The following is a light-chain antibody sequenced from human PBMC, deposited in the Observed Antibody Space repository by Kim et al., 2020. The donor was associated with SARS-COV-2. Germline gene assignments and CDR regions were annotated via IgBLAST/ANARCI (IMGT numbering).Light chain of an antibody. J-gene: IGLJ1*01. CDR1: SSDVGAYNF. CDR3: GSYISSSDLYV. Sequence: SIAISCTGTSSDVGAYNFVSWYQQHPGKAPKLMIYDVTKRPSGVSNRFSGSKSGNTASLTISGLQAGDEADYFCGSYISSSDLYVFGSGTKVTVL. V-gene: IGLV2-14*03. CDR2: DVT.